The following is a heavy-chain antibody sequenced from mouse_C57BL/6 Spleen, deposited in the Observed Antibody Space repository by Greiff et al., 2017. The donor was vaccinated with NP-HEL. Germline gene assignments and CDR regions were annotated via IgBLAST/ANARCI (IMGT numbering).Heavy chain of an antibody. CDR1: GYTFTSYW. Sequence: QVQLQQSGTELVKPGASVKLSCKASGYTFTSYWMHWVKQRPGQGLEWIGNINPSNGGTNYNEKFKSKATLTVDKSSSTAYMQLSSLTSEDSAVYYCARLTLHYYGRDWFAYWGQGTLVTVSA. CDR2: INPSNGGT. CDR3: ARLTLHYYGRDWFAY. J-gene: IGHJ3*01. V-gene: IGHV1-53*01. D-gene: IGHD1-1*01.